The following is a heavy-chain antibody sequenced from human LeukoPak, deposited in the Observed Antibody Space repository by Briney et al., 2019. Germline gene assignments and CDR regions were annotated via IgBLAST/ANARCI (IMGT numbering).Heavy chain of an antibody. V-gene: IGHV1-2*02. D-gene: IGHD4-17*01. CDR1: GYTFTGNY. CDR2: MNPNSGGT. Sequence: ASVKVSCKASGYTFTGNYMHWVRQAPGQGLEWMGWMNPNSGGTNYAQKFQGRVTMTRDTSISTAYMELSRLRSDDTAVYYCARTRTTTDYYYYYMDVWGKGTTVTISS. J-gene: IGHJ6*03. CDR3: ARTRTTTDYYYYYMDV.